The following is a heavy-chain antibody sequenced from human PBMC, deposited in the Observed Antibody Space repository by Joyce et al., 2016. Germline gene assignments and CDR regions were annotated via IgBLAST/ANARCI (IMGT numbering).Heavy chain of an antibody. D-gene: IGHD6-25*01. Sequence: VESGGGVVQPGRSLRLSCAASGLTLSNYGVHWVRQAPGKGLEGVAGISYDGIYKYYADSVKGRFTISRDNSKNTVFLEMNSLRTEDTAVYYCAKILTATYGSGWFLDYWGQGTLVTVSS. CDR1: GLTLSNYG. J-gene: IGHJ4*02. CDR2: ISYDGIYK. V-gene: IGHV3-30*18. CDR3: AKILTATYGSGWFLDY.